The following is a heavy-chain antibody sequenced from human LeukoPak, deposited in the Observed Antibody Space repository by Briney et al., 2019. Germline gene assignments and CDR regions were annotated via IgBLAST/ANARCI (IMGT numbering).Heavy chain of an antibody. D-gene: IGHD2-2*01. CDR1: GFTFSSYA. Sequence: GGSLRLSCAASGFTFSSYAMHWVRHAPGKGLAWVAVISYDGSNKYYADSAKGRFTISRDKSKNTLYLQMNSLRAEDTAVYYCARELVVPAGGIGFDHWGQGTLVTVSS. V-gene: IGHV3-30*04. CDR3: ARELVVPAGGIGFDH. J-gene: IGHJ4*02. CDR2: ISYDGSNK.